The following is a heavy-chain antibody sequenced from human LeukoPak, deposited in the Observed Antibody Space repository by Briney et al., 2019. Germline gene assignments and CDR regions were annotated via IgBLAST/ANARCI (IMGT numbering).Heavy chain of an antibody. D-gene: IGHD5-18*01. V-gene: IGHV3-23*01. CDR2: ISGSGGST. CDR1: GFSFNDAW. CDR3: AKPDSNTAMDPFDY. J-gene: IGHJ4*02. Sequence: PGGSLRLSCAASGFSFNDAWMSWVRQAPGKGLEWVSAISGSGGSTYHADSVKGRFTISRDNSKNTLYLQMNSLRAEDTAVYYCAKPDSNTAMDPFDYWGQGTLVTVSS.